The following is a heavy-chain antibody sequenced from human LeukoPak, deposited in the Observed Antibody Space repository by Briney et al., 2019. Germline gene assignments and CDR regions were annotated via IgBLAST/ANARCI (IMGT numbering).Heavy chain of an antibody. J-gene: IGHJ5*02. CDR2: ISVYNGNT. CDR3: AGEGGSCTSTSCYAGGWFDP. Sequence: ASVKVSCKASGNTFPKYGISWVRQAPGQGLVWMGWISVYNGNTNYAQKVQGRVTMTTDTSTNTAYMELRSLRSDDTAVYYCAGEGGSCTSTSCYAGGWFDPWGQGTLVTVSS. CDR1: GNTFPKYG. D-gene: IGHD2-2*01. V-gene: IGHV1-18*01.